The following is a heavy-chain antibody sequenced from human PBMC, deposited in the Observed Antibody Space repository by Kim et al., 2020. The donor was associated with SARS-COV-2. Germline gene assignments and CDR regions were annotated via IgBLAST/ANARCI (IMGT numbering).Heavy chain of an antibody. CDR1: GGSISSSNW. J-gene: IGHJ4*02. V-gene: IGHV4-4*02. CDR2: IYHSGST. D-gene: IGHD2-15*01. Sequence: SETLSLTCAVSGGSISSSNWWSWVRQPPGKGLEWIGEIYHSGSTNYNPSLKSRVTISVDKSKNQFSLKLSSVTAADTAVYYCARLYCSGGSCYDYWGQGTLVTVSS. CDR3: ARLYCSGGSCYDY.